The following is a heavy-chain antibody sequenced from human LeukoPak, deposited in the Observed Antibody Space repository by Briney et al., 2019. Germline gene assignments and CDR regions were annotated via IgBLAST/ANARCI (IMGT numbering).Heavy chain of an antibody. CDR2: IYTSGNT. D-gene: IGHD3-3*01. CDR1: GASISSGSYY. Sequence: PSETLSLTCTVSGASISSGSYYWSWIRQPAGKGLEWIVRIYTSGNTNYNPSLKSRVTISVDTSKNQLSLKLSSVTAADTAVYYCARVLSAYYDFFDYWGQGTLVTVSS. J-gene: IGHJ4*02. CDR3: ARVLSAYYDFFDY. V-gene: IGHV4-61*02.